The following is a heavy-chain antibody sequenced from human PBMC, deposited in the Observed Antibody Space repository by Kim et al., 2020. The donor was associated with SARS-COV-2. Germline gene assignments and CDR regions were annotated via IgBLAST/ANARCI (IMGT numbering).Heavy chain of an antibody. Sequence: GGSLRLSCAASGFTFSNYEMNWVRQAPGKGLEWVSYISNRGSSIYYADSVKGRFTVSRDNARNSLYLQMNSLRAEDTAVYYCARDREWQPGGGSYFDYWG. CDR1: GFTFSNYE. CDR3: ARDREWQPGGGSYFDY. CDR2: ISNRGSSI. V-gene: IGHV3-48*03. D-gene: IGHD3-16*01. J-gene: IGHJ4*01.